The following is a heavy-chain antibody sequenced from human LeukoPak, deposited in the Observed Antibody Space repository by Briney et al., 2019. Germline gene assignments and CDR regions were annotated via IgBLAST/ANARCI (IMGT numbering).Heavy chain of an antibody. CDR2: INHRGRT. CDR3: ARGFRWEGYGMDV. V-gene: IGHV4-34*01. Sequence: SETLSLTCAVYGGSFSGYYWSWVRQPPGKGLEWMGEINHRGRTNYNPSLRSRVTISVHTSKNQFSLKLSSVTAADTAVYYCARGFRWEGYGMDVWGQGTTVTVSS. CDR1: GGSFSGYY. D-gene: IGHD1-26*01. J-gene: IGHJ6*02.